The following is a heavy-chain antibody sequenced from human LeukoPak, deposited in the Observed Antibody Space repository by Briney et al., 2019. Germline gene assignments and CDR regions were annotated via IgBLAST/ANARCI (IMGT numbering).Heavy chain of an antibody. J-gene: IGHJ6*02. D-gene: IGHD6-13*01. CDR2: INPSGGST. V-gene: IGHV1-46*01. CDR1: GYTFTSYY. Sequence: GASVKVSCKASGYTFTSYYMHWVRQAPGQGLEWMGIINPSGGSTSYAQKFQGRVTMTRDTSTRTVYMELSSLRSEDTAVYYCARARIAAAGTGYYYGMDVWGQGTTVTVSS. CDR3: ARARIAAAGTGYYYGMDV.